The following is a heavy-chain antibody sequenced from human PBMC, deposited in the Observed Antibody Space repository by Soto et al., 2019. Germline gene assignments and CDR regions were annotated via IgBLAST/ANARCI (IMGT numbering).Heavy chain of an antibody. V-gene: IGHV3-9*01. CDR2: INWNSGSI. CDR1: GFTFDDYA. D-gene: IGHD1-26*01. Sequence: EVQLVESGGGLVQPGRSLRLSCAASGFTFDDYAMHWVRQVPGKGLEWVSGINWNSGSIGYGDSVKGRFAISRDNAKNSLHPQMNSLSAEDTAFYYCVKDESFNWYSGHFRHWGQGTLVTVSS. J-gene: IGHJ1*01. CDR3: VKDESFNWYSGHFRH.